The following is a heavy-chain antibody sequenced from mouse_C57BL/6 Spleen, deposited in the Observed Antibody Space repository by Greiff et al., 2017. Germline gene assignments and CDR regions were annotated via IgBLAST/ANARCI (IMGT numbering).Heavy chain of an antibody. J-gene: IGHJ4*01. CDR1: GFSLTSYG. D-gene: IGHD1-1*01. CDR3: AREITTVVANAMDY. CDR2: IWSGGST. V-gene: IGHV2-2*01. Sequence: VHLVESGPGLVQPSQSLSITCTVSGFSLTSYGVHWVRQSPGKGLEWLGVIWSGGSTDYNAAFISRLSISKDNSKSQVFFKMNSLQADDTVIYYCAREITTVVANAMDYWGQGTSVTVSS.